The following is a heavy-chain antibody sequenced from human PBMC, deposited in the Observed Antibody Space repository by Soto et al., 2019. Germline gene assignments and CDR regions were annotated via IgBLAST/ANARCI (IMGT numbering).Heavy chain of an antibody. CDR2: ISAYNGNT. V-gene: IGHV1-18*04. Sequence: QVQLVQSGAEVKKPGASVKVSCKASAYTFTSYGISWVRQAPGQGLEWMGWISAYNGNTNYAQKLQGRVTMTTDTSTSTAYMELRSLRSDDTAVYYCARERVFPTRGWDAFDIWGQGTMVTVSS. CDR3: ARERVFPTRGWDAFDI. J-gene: IGHJ3*02. CDR1: AYTFTSYG. D-gene: IGHD2-21*01.